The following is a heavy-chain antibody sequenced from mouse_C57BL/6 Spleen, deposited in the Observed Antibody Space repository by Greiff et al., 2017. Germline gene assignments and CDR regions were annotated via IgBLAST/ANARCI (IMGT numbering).Heavy chain of an antibody. CDR1: GYAFSSSW. D-gene: IGHD2-12*01. J-gene: IGHJ4*01. CDR2: IYPGDGDT. Sequence: QVQLKQSGPELVKPGASVKISCKASGYAFSSSWMNWVKQRPGKGLEWIGRIYPGDGDTNYNGKFKGKATLTADKSSSTAYLQLSSLTSEDSAVYFCARYDYSAMDYWGQGTSVTVSS. CDR3: ARYDYSAMDY. V-gene: IGHV1-82*01.